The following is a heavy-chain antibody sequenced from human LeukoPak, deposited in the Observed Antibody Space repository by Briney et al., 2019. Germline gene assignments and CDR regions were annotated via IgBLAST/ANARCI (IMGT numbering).Heavy chain of an antibody. CDR1: GFTFSSYA. V-gene: IGHV3-23*01. CDR2: ISGSGGST. CDR3: AKPYSGSYRPYGMDV. Sequence: GESLRLSCAASGFTFSSYAMSWVRQAPGKGLEWVSGISGSGGSTYYADSVKGRFTISRDNSKNTLYLQMNSLRAEDTAVYYCAKPYSGSYRPYGMDVWGQGTTVTVSS. J-gene: IGHJ6*02. D-gene: IGHD1-26*01.